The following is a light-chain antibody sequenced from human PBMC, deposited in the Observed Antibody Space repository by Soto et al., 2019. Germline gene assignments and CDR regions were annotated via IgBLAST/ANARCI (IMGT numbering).Light chain of an antibody. J-gene: IGLJ1*01. Sequence: QSVLTQPASVSGSPGQSITISCTGTSSDVGGYNYVSWYQQHPGKASKLMIYEVSNRPSGVSDRFSGSKSGNTASLTISGLQAEDEADYYCSSYSSTSVSYVFGTGTKVTVL. CDR2: EVS. CDR3: SSYSSTSVSYV. CDR1: SSDVGGYNY. V-gene: IGLV2-14*01.